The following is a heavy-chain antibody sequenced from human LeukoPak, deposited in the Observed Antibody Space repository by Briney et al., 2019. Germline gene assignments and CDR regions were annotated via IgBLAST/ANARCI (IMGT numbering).Heavy chain of an antibody. CDR2: IYSGGST. D-gene: IGHD3-22*01. J-gene: IGHJ2*01. Sequence: GGSLRLSCAASGFAVSSNYMSWVRQAPGKGLEWVSIIYSGGSTYYADSVRGRFTLSRDSSKNTLYLQMNNLSAEDTAVYYCATSYYDSSGYLDWYFDLWGRGTLVTVSS. CDR3: ATSYYDSSGYLDWYFDL. V-gene: IGHV3-53*01. CDR1: GFAVSSNY.